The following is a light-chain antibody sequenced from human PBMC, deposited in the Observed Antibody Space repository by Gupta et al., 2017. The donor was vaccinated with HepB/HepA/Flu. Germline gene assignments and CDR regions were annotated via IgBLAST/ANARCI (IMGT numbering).Light chain of an antibody. Sequence: SVLTHPPSASGPPVQRVTISCSGSSSNIGSNTVHWYHQLPATAPKLLIYSNNQRRSGVPDRFSGSKSGTSASLATSGVQSEDEADYYCAAWDDSLNGVVFGGGTKLTVL. CDR3: AAWDDSLNGVV. CDR1: SSNIGSNT. V-gene: IGLV1-44*01. J-gene: IGLJ2*01. CDR2: SNN.